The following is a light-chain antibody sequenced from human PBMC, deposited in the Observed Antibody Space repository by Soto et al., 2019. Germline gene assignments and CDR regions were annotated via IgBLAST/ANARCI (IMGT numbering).Light chain of an antibody. CDR1: QSVNSNY. CDR2: GAS. J-gene: IGKJ5*01. V-gene: IGKV3-20*01. Sequence: ETVLTQSPGTLSLSPGERATLSCRASQSVNSNYLAWYQQKPGQAPRLLVYGASSRATGISDRFSGSGSGTDFTLTISRLEPEDFAVYYCQHYVSPPITFGQGTRLEIK. CDR3: QHYVSPPIT.